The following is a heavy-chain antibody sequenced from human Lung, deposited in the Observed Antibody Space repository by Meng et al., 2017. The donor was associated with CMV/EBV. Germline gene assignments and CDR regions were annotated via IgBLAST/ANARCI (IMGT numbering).Heavy chain of an antibody. Sequence: QAQLTASGPGLVKPSGTLSLTCGVSGVSISSNIRWTWVRQPPGKGLEWIGDIDDSGSTNYNPSLNSRISISLDKSKNHFSLKVNSVTAADTAVYYCARGKQDAWELLAYWGQGALVTVSS. J-gene: IGHJ4*02. CDR2: IDDSGST. D-gene: IGHD1-26*01. V-gene: IGHV4-4*02. CDR3: ARGKQDAWELLAY. CDR1: GVSISSNIR.